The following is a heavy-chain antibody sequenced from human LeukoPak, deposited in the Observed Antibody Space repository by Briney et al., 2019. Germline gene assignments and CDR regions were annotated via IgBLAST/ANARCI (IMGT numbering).Heavy chain of an antibody. J-gene: IGHJ6*03. Sequence: SGPALVKPTQTLTLTCTFSGFSLSTSGMRVSWIRQPPGKALEWLARIDWDDDKFYSTSLKTRLTISKDTSKNQVVLTMTNMDPVDTATYYCARHPSDYYYYMDVWGKGTTVTVSS. D-gene: IGHD2-2*01. CDR2: IDWDDDK. V-gene: IGHV2-70*04. CDR3: ARHPSDYYYYMDV. CDR1: GFSLSTSGMR.